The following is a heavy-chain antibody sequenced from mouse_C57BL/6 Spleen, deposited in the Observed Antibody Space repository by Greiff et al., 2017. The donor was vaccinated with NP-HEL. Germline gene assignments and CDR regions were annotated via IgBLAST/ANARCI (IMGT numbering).Heavy chain of an antibody. CDR2: IRNKANGYTT. CDR3: ARTPFTTVVATRDYFDY. CDR1: GFTFTDYY. V-gene: IGHV7-3*01. Sequence: EVKLEESGGGLVQPGGSLSLSCAASGFTFTDYYMSWVRQPPGKALEWLGFIRNKANGYTTEYSASVKGRFTISRANSQSILYLQMNALRAEDSATYYCARTPFTTVVATRDYFDYWGQGTTLTVSS. D-gene: IGHD1-1*01. J-gene: IGHJ2*01.